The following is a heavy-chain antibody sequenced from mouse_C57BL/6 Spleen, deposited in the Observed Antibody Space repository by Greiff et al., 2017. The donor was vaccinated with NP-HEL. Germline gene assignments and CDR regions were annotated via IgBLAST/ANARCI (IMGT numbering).Heavy chain of an antibody. J-gene: IGHJ4*01. CDR1: GYTFTSYW. Sequence: QVQLQQPGAELVKPGASVKLSCKASGYTFTSYWMHWVKQRPGPGLEWIGMIHPNSGSTNYNEKFKSKATLTVDKSSSTAYMQLSILTSEDSAVYYCAIVPPFDYAMDYWGQGTSVTVSS. V-gene: IGHV1-64*01. CDR2: IHPNSGST. D-gene: IGHD6-2*01. CDR3: AIVPPFDYAMDY.